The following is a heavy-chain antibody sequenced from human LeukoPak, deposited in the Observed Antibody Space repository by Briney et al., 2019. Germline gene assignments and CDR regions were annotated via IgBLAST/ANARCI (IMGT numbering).Heavy chain of an antibody. CDR3: AKGRSNTYYDFWSGYYGWFDP. J-gene: IGHJ5*02. Sequence: GGSLRLSCAASGFTFDDYAMHWVRQAPGKGLEWVSGISWNSGSIGYADSVKGRFTISRDNARNSLYLQMNSLRAEDTALYYCAKGRSNTYYDFWSGYYGWFDPWGQGTLVTVSS. CDR2: ISWNSGSI. V-gene: IGHV3-9*01. D-gene: IGHD3-3*01. CDR1: GFTFDDYA.